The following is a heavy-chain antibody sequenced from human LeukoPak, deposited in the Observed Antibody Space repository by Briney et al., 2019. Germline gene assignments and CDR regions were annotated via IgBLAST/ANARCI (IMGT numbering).Heavy chain of an antibody. CDR1: GFTFSTYW. CDR2: IKQDGSEK. V-gene: IGHV3-7*01. Sequence: GGSLRLSCAVSGFTFSTYWMSWVRQAPGKGLEGVANIKQDGSEKYYVDSVKGRFTISRDNAKNSLYLQMNSLRAEDTAVYYCARDTPYFDWLQNDYWGQGTLVTVSS. J-gene: IGHJ4*02. CDR3: ARDTPYFDWLQNDY. D-gene: IGHD3-9*01.